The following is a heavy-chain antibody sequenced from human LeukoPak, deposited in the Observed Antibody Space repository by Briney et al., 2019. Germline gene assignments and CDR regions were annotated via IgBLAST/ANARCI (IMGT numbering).Heavy chain of an antibody. Sequence: GRSLRLSCAASGFTFSSYGMHWVRQAPGKGLEWVAVISYDGSNKYYADSVKGRFTISRDNSKNTLYLQMNSLRAEDTAVYYCARQTTLRTVTYEHPYLDYWGQGTLVTVSS. J-gene: IGHJ4*02. CDR2: ISYDGSNK. CDR3: ARQTTLRTVTYEHPYLDY. D-gene: IGHD4-17*01. CDR1: GFTFSSYG. V-gene: IGHV3-30*03.